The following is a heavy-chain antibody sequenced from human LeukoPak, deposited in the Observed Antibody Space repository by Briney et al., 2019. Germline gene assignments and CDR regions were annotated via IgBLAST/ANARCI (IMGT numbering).Heavy chain of an antibody. CDR2: ISGSGDNI. Sequence: NPGGSLRLSCAASGFTFSGYRMNWVRQAPGKGLEWVSSISGSGDNIYYADSVKGRFTIHRDNDKSSLFLQMNSLRADDTALYYCASGGYYPHDWSQGTLVTVSS. CDR1: GFTFSGYR. CDR3: ASGGYYPHD. D-gene: IGHD3-22*01. V-gene: IGHV3-21*01. J-gene: IGHJ4*02.